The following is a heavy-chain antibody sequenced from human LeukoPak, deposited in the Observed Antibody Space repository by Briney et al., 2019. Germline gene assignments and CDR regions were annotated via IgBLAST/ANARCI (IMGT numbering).Heavy chain of an antibody. CDR2: INPDGGNT. CDR1: GYTFTNSY. J-gene: IGHJ3*01. CDR3: ARIRDGYNDAYDL. D-gene: IGHD5-24*01. V-gene: IGHV1-46*01. Sequence: ASVKVSCKASGYTFTNSYIHWVRQAPGQVLEWMGLINPDGGNTNYAQNFQGRVTLTRDTSTRTVYMELSSLRSEDTAIYYCARIRDGYNDAYDLWGQGTVVTVPS.